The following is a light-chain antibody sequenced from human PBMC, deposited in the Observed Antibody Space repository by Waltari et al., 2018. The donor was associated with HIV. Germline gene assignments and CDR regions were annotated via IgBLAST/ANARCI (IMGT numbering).Light chain of an antibody. CDR3: ETWDSSLSVVV. CDR1: TSTLANTF. J-gene: IGLJ2*01. CDR2: ENN. Sequence: QSVLTQPPSVSASPGQTVTLSCSGSTSTLANTFISWYQQLPGTAPKLLIYENNYRPSGIPDRFSGAKSVTSATLDISGLQTGDEATYFCETWDSSLSVVVFGGGTKLTVL. V-gene: IGLV1-51*02.